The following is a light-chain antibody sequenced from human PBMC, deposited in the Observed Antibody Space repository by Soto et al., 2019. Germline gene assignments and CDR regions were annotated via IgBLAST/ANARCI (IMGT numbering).Light chain of an antibody. V-gene: IGKV3-15*01. J-gene: IGKJ1*01. CDR1: QSVGKN. CDR2: GAS. CDR3: QQYNSSPRT. Sequence: EIVLTQSPGTLSLSPLEIASLSFRASQSVGKNLAWYRQKPGQAPRLLIYGASTRAAGIPARFSGSGSGTEFTLSISSLQSEDFAVYYCQQYNSSPRTFGQGTKVDIK.